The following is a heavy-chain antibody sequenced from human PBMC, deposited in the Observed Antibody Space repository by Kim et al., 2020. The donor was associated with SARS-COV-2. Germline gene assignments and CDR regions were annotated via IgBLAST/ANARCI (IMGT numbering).Heavy chain of an antibody. Sequence: SVKVSCKASGGTFSSSYTVTWVRQAPGQRLEWMGGIIPLFSTPNYAQKFQDRVTITADESTNTAYMELTSLTSDTTALYYCASVGVSNYFDPWGQGTLV. D-gene: IGHD3-3*01. J-gene: IGHJ5*02. CDR1: GGTFSSSYT. V-gene: IGHV1-69*13. CDR3: ASVGVSNYFDP. CDR2: IIPLFSTP.